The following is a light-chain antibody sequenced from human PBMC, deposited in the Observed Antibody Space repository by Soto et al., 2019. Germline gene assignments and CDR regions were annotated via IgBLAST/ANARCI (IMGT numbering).Light chain of an antibody. Sequence: QSVLTQPASVSGSPGQSITISCTGTNSDVGSYNLVSWYQQHPGKAPKLMIYEGNKRPSGVSNRFSGSKSGNTASLTISGLQAEDEADYYCCSYAGSVGVFGGGTQLTVL. CDR1: NSDVGSYNL. CDR2: EGN. CDR3: CSYAGSVGV. J-gene: IGLJ3*02. V-gene: IGLV2-23*01.